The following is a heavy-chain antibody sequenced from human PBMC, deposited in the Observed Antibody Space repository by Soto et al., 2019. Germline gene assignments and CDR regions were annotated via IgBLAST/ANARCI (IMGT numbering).Heavy chain of an antibody. CDR1: GFTFSSYG. V-gene: IGHV3-30*18. J-gene: IGHJ4*02. Sequence: QVQLVESGGGVVQPGRSLRLSCAASGFTFSSYGMHWVRQAPGKGLEWVAAISYDGSDKYYADSVKGRFTISRDNSRNTLYLQMNYRRAEDTAVYYWAKDSLRDIWFGEFRADYWGQGALVTVSS. CDR2: ISYDGSDK. D-gene: IGHD3-10*01. CDR3: AKDSLRDIWFGEFRADY.